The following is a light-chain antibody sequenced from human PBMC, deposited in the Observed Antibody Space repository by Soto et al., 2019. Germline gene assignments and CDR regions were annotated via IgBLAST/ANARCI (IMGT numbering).Light chain of an antibody. CDR3: LQDFNYPWS. CDR1: QGIRSD. V-gene: IGKV1-6*01. CDR2: GAS. Sequence: IQMTQSPSSLSASVGDRVTITCRASQGIRSDLDWYQQKPGKVPKLLIYGASNLQRGVPSRFSGSGSGTIFTLTISSLQPEDFGTYYCLQDFNYPWSFGQGTKVEIK. J-gene: IGKJ1*01.